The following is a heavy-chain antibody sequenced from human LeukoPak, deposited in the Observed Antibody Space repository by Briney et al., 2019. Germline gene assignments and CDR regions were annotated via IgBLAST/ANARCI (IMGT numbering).Heavy chain of an antibody. Sequence: ESGPTLVNPTQTLTLTCTFSGFSLSTSGVGVGWIRQPPGKALERLALIYWNDDKRYSPSLKSRLTTTKDTSKNQVVLTMTNMDPVDTATYYCAHREGYCSSTSCSHSFDYWGQGTLVTVSS. CDR2: IYWNDDK. J-gene: IGHJ4*02. CDR1: GFSLSTSGVG. V-gene: IGHV2-5*01. CDR3: AHREGYCSSTSCSHSFDY. D-gene: IGHD2-2*01.